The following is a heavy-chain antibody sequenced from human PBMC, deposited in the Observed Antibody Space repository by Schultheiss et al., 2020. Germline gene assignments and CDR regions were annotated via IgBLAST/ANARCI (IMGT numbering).Heavy chain of an antibody. Sequence: SETLSLTCAVSGGSISSGGYSWSWIRQPPGKGLEWIGYIYHSGSTYYNPSLKSRVTISVDRSKNQFSLKLSSVTAADTAVYYCARAPYSSGWYGGMDVWGQGTTVTVSS. V-gene: IGHV4-30-2*01. J-gene: IGHJ6*02. CDR3: ARAPYSSGWYGGMDV. CDR2: IYHSGST. CDR1: GGSISSGGYS. D-gene: IGHD6-19*01.